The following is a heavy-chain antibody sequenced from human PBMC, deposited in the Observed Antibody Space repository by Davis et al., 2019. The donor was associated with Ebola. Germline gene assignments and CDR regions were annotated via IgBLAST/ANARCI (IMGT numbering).Heavy chain of an antibody. V-gene: IGHV4-59*12. CDR3: ARDSTGIVGEHDAFDI. CDR1: GGSISSYY. J-gene: IGHJ3*02. CDR2: IYYSGST. D-gene: IGHD1-26*01. Sequence: PSETLSLTCTVSGGSISSYYWSWIRQPPGKGLEWIGYIYYSGSTYYNPSLKSRVTISVDTSKNQFSLKLSSVTAADTAVYYCARDSTGIVGEHDAFDIWGQGTMVTVSS.